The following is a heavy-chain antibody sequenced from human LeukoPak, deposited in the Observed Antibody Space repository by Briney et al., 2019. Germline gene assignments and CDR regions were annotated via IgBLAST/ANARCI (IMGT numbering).Heavy chain of an antibody. J-gene: IGHJ5*02. CDR3: AKHKENYGESSFDDQ. Sequence: GGSLRLSCAASGFTVSSNYMSWVRQAPGKGLEWVSVIYSGGSTYYADSVKGRFTISRDNSKNTLYLQMNSLRAEDTAVYYCAKHKENYGESSFDDQWGQGTLVTVSS. D-gene: IGHD4-17*01. V-gene: IGHV3-53*01. CDR1: GFTVSSNY. CDR2: IYSGGST.